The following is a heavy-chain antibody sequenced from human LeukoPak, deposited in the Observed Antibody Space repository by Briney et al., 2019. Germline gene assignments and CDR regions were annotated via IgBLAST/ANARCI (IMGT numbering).Heavy chain of an antibody. CDR2: IRSKAYSYAT. Sequence: GGSLRLSCAASGFTFSGAAMHWGRQASGKGLEWVGRIRSKAYSYATAYSASVNGRFTISRDDSKNTAYLQMNSLKTEDTAIYYCTSPLRQQLGYYGVDVWGQGTTVTVSS. CDR3: TSPLRQQLGYYGVDV. V-gene: IGHV3-73*01. J-gene: IGHJ6*02. CDR1: GFTFSGAA. D-gene: IGHD6-13*01.